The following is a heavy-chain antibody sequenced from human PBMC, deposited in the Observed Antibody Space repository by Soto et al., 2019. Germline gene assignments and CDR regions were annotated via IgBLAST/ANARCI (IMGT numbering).Heavy chain of an antibody. CDR2: IKSKTDGGTT. J-gene: IGHJ6*02. CDR3: SIDPIWFGELSSYYGMAV. Sequence: PGGSLRLSCAASGFTFSNAWMNWVRQAPGKGLEWVGRIKSKTDGGTTDYAAPVKGRFTISRDDSKNTLYLQMNSLKTEDTAVYYCSIDPIWFGELSSYYGMAVWGQGTTVTVSS. D-gene: IGHD3-10*01. CDR1: GFTFSNAW. V-gene: IGHV3-15*07.